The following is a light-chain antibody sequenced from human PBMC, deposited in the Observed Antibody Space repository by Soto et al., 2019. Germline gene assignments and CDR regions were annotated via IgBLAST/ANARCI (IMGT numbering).Light chain of an antibody. Sequence: QSVLTQSPSASASLGASVKLTCTLSSGHSSYAIAWHQKQPGKGPRYLMDLNNDGSHTKGDGIPDRLSGSSSGADRYLIISSLQSEDEADYYCQTWGTGFQVFGGGTKLTVL. CDR2: LNNDGSH. J-gene: IGLJ2*01. CDR3: QTWGTGFQV. CDR1: SGHSSYA. V-gene: IGLV4-69*01.